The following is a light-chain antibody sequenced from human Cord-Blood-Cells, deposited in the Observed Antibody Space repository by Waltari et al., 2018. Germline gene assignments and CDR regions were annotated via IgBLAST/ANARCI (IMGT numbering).Light chain of an antibody. CDR1: QSPLHSNGYNY. CDR2: LGS. CDR3: MQALQTPPT. Sequence: DIVMTQSPLSLPVTHGEPASLSCRSRQSPLHSNGYNYLDWYLQKPGQSPQLLIYLGSNRASGVPDRFSGSGAGTDFTLKISRVEAEDVGVYYCMQALQTPPTFGQGTKVEIK. V-gene: IGKV2-28*01. J-gene: IGKJ1*01.